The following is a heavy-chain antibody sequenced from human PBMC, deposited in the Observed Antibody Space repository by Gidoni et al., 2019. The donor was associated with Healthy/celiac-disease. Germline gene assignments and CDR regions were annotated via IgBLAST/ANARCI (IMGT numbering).Heavy chain of an antibody. CDR1: GFTFSSYS. V-gene: IGHV3-21*01. CDR2: ISSSSSYI. CDR3: ARDRAYY. Sequence: EVQLVETGGGLVKPGGSLRITCAASGFTFSSYSMNWVRQAPGKGLECVSSISSSSSYIYYADSVKGRFTISRDNAKISLYLQMNSLRAEDTAVYYCARDRAYYWGQGTLVTVSS. J-gene: IGHJ4*02.